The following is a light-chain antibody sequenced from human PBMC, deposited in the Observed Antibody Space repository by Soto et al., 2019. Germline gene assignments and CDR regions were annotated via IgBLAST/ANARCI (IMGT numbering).Light chain of an antibody. J-gene: IGKJ2*01. Sequence: DIQMTQSPSTLSASVGDGVTITCRASQSIGSWLAWYQQKPGKAPKLLIYKATNLQSGVPSRFSGSGSGKDFSLTISSLQPVESATYFCQQYNDFQYTFGPGTKLEI. V-gene: IGKV1-5*03. CDR3: QQYNDFQYT. CDR2: KAT. CDR1: QSIGSW.